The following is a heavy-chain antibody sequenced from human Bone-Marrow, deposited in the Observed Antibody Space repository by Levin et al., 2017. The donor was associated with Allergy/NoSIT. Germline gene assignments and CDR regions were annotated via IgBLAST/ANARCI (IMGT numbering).Heavy chain of an antibody. D-gene: IGHD2-2*01. CDR3: AASRCSSTKCAYGMDV. CDR1: GFTFSNSP. Sequence: SVKVSCQTSGFTFSNSPVQWVRQARGQRREWIGWIVAGRGTTDYAQKFQERVIISRDMSTSTSYMELRSLRSEDTAVYYCAASRCSSTKCAYGMDVWGQGTTVIISS. CDR2: IVAGRGTT. J-gene: IGHJ6*02. V-gene: IGHV1-58*01.